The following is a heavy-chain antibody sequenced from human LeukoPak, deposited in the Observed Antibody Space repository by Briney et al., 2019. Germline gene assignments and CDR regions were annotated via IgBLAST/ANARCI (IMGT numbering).Heavy chain of an antibody. J-gene: IGHJ4*02. CDR1: GLTCRDYS. V-gene: IGHV3-48*04. D-gene: IGHD5-12*01. Sequence: RGSLRLSYAAAGLTCRDYSMNWVREAPGKGLEWISYVGISSGNTKYADSVKGRFTISGDSAKNSVFLQMNSLRVEDTAVYYCARDHRYAFDNWGQGTLVTVSS. CDR3: ARDHRYAFDN. CDR2: VGISSGNT.